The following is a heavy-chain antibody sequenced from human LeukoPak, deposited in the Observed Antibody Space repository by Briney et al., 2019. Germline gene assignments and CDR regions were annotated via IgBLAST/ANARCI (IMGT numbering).Heavy chain of an antibody. D-gene: IGHD4-17*01. CDR1: GFTFSSYS. Sequence: GGSLRLSCAASGFTFSSYSMNWVRQAPGKGLEWVSGISWNNGSIGYADSVKGRFTISRDNSKNTLYLQMNSLRPEDTAVYYCAKDPNGDYIGTFDIWGQGTMVTVSS. CDR2: ISWNNGSI. V-gene: IGHV3-9*01. CDR3: AKDPNGDYIGTFDI. J-gene: IGHJ3*02.